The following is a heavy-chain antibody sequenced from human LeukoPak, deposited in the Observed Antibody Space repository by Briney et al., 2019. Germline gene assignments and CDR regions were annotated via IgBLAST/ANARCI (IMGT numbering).Heavy chain of an antibody. CDR3: ARVGDYGDYGGGWFDP. CDR2: IYHSGST. Sequence: SETLSLTCTVSGYSISSGYYWGWIRQPPGKGLEWIGSIYHSGSTYYNPSLKSRVTISVDTSKNQFSLKLSSVTAADTAVYYCARVGDYGDYGGGWFDPWGQGTLVTVSS. D-gene: IGHD4-17*01. J-gene: IGHJ5*02. V-gene: IGHV4-38-2*02. CDR1: GYSISSGYY.